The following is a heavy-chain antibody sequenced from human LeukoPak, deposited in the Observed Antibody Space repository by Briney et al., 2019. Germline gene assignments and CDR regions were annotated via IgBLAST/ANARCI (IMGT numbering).Heavy chain of an antibody. J-gene: IGHJ4*02. Sequence: SVKVSCKASGGTFSSYAISWVRQAPGHGLEWMGGVIPIFGTANYAQKFQGRVTITTDESTSTAYMELSSLRSEDTAVYYCARESYYYDSSGYRYYFDYWGQGTLVTVSS. CDR3: ARESYYYDSSGYRYYFDY. CDR1: GGTFSSYA. D-gene: IGHD3-22*01. CDR2: VIPIFGTA. V-gene: IGHV1-69*05.